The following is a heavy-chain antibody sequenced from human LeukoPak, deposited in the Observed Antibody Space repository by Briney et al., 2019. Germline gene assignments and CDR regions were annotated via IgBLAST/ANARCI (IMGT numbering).Heavy chain of an antibody. D-gene: IGHD3-10*01. J-gene: IGHJ4*02. CDR3: AKGGVRGVYYFDY. V-gene: IGHV3-30*18. CDR2: ISYDGSNK. Sequence: RGSLRLSCAASGFTFSSYGMHWVRQAPGKGLEWVAVISYDGSNKYYADSVKGRFTISRDNSKNTLYLQMNSLRAEDTAVYYCAKGGVRGVYYFDYWGQGTLVTVSS. CDR1: GFTFSSYG.